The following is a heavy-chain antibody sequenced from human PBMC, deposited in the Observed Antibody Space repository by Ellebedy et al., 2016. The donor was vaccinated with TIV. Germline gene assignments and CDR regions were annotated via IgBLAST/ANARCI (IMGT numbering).Heavy chain of an antibody. J-gene: IGHJ4*02. V-gene: IGHV1-8*01. CDR1: GYTFTSYE. CDR3: VRVMGAIDF. D-gene: IGHD1-26*01. Sequence: AASVKVSCKASGYTFTSYEINWVRQAAGLGLEWVGWMNPNSGYTGSAQKFQVRVTMTRDTSRSTAYMELSSLRSDATAVYYCVRVMGAIDFWGQGTLVTVSS. CDR2: MNPNSGYT.